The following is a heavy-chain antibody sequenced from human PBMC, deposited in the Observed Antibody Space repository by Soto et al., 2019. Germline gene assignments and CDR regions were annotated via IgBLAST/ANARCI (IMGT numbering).Heavy chain of an antibody. V-gene: IGHV4-39*01. CDR3: ARHGHTGTLDY. CDR1: GGSISSSSYY. J-gene: IGHJ4*02. Sequence: QLQLQESGPGLVKPSETLSLTCTVSGGSISSSSYYWGWIRQPPGKGLEWIGSIYYSGSTYYNPSLKSRVTIAVDTSKNPFSLKLSSVTAADTAVYYCARHGHTGTLDYWGQGTLVTVSS. CDR2: IYYSGST. D-gene: IGHD2-8*02.